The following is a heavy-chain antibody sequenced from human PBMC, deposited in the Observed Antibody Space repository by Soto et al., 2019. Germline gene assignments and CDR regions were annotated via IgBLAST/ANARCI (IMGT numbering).Heavy chain of an antibody. CDR1: GYTFTSYC. J-gene: IGHJ3*02. D-gene: IGHD5-18*01. Sequence: ASVKVSCKASGYTFTSYCMHWVRQAPGQGLEWMGIINPSGGSTSYAQKFQGRVTMTRDTSTSTVYMELSSLGSEDTAVYYCARSPGYSSPLDAFDIWGQGTMVTVSS. CDR3: ARSPGYSSPLDAFDI. CDR2: INPSGGST. V-gene: IGHV1-46*01.